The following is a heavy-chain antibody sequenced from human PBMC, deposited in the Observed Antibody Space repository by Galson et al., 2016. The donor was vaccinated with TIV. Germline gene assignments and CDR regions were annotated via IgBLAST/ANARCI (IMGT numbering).Heavy chain of an antibody. J-gene: IGHJ6*02. Sequence: TLTLTCTFSGFSLSTTKVGVAWVRQPPGEALEWLALIYWDDDKRYSPSLRSRLAISKDTSKNQVVLIMTNMDPVDTATYYCTHLPNMFYYGMAVWGQGTTVTVSS. CDR1: GFSLSTTKVG. CDR3: THLPNMFYYGMAV. CDR2: IYWDDDK. V-gene: IGHV2-5*02. D-gene: IGHD3-10*02.